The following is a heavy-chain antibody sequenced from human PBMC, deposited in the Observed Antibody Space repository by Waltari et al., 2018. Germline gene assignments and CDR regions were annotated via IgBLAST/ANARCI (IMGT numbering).Heavy chain of an antibody. CDR2: IYTTGDT. CDR1: GFAFRRYD. CDR3: ARYTGYGMDV. D-gene: IGHD5-18*01. Sequence: EMQLVESGGGLVQPGGSLRLSCAASGFAFRRYDMSWVRQAAGKGLECVSGIYTTGDTYYPGSVKGRFTISRENAKNSLDLQMNNLRPGDTGVYYCARYTGYGMDVWEQGTTVTVSS. J-gene: IGHJ6*01. V-gene: IGHV3-13*01.